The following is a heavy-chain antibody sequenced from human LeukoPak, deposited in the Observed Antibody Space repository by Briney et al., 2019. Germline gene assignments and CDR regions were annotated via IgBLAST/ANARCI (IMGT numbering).Heavy chain of an antibody. V-gene: IGHV4-31*03. Sequence: SQTLSLICTVSGVSLNSVGYHWTWIRQHPGRGLEWIGYIYYSGSNNYNPSLKSRVTMSVDTSKNQFSLKLSSVTAADTAVYYCARVGGYCSSTSCSNWFDPWGQGTLVTVSS. CDR3: ARVGGYCSSTSCSNWFDP. CDR1: GVSLNSVGYH. J-gene: IGHJ5*02. CDR2: IYYSGSN. D-gene: IGHD2-2*01.